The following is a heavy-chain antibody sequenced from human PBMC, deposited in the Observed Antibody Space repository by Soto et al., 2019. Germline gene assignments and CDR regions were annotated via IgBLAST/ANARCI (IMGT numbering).Heavy chain of an antibody. CDR3: GRDPNGSRNPGY. CDR1: GGSISSSSYY. Sequence: PSETLSLTCTVSGGSISSSSYYWGWIRQPPGKGLEWIGSIYYSGSTYYNPSLKSRVTISVDTSKNQFSLKLSSVTAADTAVYSCGRDPNGSRNPGYRGQRTLVTGSS. CDR2: IYYSGST. V-gene: IGHV4-39*02. D-gene: IGHD2-8*01. J-gene: IGHJ4*02.